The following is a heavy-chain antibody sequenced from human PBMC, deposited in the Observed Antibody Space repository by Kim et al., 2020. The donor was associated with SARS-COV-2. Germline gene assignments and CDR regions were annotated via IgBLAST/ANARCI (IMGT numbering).Heavy chain of an antibody. CDR2: IWYDGSNK. CDR1: GFTFSSYG. Sequence: GGSLRLSCAASGFTFSSYGMHWVRQAPGKGLEWVAVIWYDGSNKYYADSVKGRFTISRDNSKNTLYLQMNSLRAEDTAVYYCAKDGSYPLLRYFDHDYYYYGMDVWGQGTTVTVSS. CDR3: AKDGSYPLLRYFDHDYYYYGMDV. D-gene: IGHD3-9*01. J-gene: IGHJ6*02. V-gene: IGHV3-33*06.